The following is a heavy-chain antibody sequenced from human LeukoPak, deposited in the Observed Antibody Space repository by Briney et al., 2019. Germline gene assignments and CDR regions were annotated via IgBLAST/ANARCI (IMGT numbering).Heavy chain of an antibody. D-gene: IGHD6-19*01. CDR2: ISGSGGST. CDR3: ANQGPVLAVAGNY. Sequence: GGSLRLSCAASGSTFSSYAMSWVRQAPGKGLEWVSAISGSGGSTYYADSVKGRFTISRDNSKNTLYLQMNSPRAEDTAVYYCANQGPVLAVAGNYWGQGTLVTVSS. CDR1: GSTFSSYA. V-gene: IGHV3-23*01. J-gene: IGHJ4*02.